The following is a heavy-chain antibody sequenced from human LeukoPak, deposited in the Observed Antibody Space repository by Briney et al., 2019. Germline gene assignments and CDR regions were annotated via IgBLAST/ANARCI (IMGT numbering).Heavy chain of an antibody. CDR2: VYHSGKT. CDR3: ASDYSSGSEGFDF. V-gene: IGHV4-38-2*02. Sequence: SETLSLTCSVSGDSLRNGYYWGFIRQPPGKGLEWIASVYHSGKTYCNPSLKSRVTMSVDTSNNQFSLKLTSVSAADTALYYCASDYSSGSEGFDFWGHGTMVTVSS. D-gene: IGHD5-12*01. J-gene: IGHJ3*01. CDR1: GDSLRNGYY.